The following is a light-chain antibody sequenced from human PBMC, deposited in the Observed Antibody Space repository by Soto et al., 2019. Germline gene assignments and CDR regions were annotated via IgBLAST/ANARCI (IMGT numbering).Light chain of an antibody. Sequence: DIVMTQSPASLAVSLGERTTINCRAGQSVLHRSKRKNYLAWYQQKAGQPPKLLISWASTRESGVPDRSSGSGSGTDFTLTISSLQAEDVATYYCQQYYSGRTFGQGTKVDI. J-gene: IGKJ1*01. CDR3: QQYYSGRT. CDR2: WAS. CDR1: QSVLHRSKRKNY. V-gene: IGKV4-1*01.